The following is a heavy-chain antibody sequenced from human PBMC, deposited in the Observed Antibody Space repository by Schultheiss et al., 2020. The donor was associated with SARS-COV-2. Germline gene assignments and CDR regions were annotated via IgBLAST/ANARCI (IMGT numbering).Heavy chain of an antibody. D-gene: IGHD3-10*01. CDR1: GYSFTSYW. Sequence: GESLKISCKGSGYSFTSYWIGWVRQMPGKGLEWMGIIYPGDSDTRYSPSFQGQVTISADKSISTAYLQWSSLKASDTAMYYCARLRGLWFGELLPYNWFDPWGQGTLVTVSS. J-gene: IGHJ5*02. CDR3: ARLRGLWFGELLPYNWFDP. V-gene: IGHV5-51*01. CDR2: IYPGDSDT.